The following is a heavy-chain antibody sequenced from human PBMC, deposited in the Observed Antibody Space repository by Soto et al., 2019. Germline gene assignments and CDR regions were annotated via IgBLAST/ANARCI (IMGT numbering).Heavy chain of an antibody. V-gene: IGHV4-39*01. CDR2: IYYSGST. D-gene: IGHD6-13*01. Sequence: SETLSLTCTVSGGSISSSSYYWGWIRQPPGKGLEWIGSIYYSGSTYYNPSLKSRVTISVDTSKNQFSLKLSSVTAADTAVYYCARQVGSSSWPFDYWGQGTLVTVSS. J-gene: IGHJ4*02. CDR3: ARQVGSSSWPFDY. CDR1: GGSISSSSYY.